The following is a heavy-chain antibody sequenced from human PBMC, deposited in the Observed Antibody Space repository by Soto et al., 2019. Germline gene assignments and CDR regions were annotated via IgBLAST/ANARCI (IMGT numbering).Heavy chain of an antibody. CDR1: GGSLSSGNFY. Sequence: QVQLQESGPGLVRPSQTLSLTCAVSGGSLSSGNFYWNWIRQHPGKGLEGIGYIYYSGSTYYNPSLNSRVTISVDTSNNQCTLKRGSVTAADTAVYYCAREVPAAMGGVPYYYMDVWGKGTTVTGSS. V-gene: IGHV4-31*11. J-gene: IGHJ6*03. CDR2: IYYSGST. CDR3: AREVPAAMGGVPYYYMDV. D-gene: IGHD2-2*01.